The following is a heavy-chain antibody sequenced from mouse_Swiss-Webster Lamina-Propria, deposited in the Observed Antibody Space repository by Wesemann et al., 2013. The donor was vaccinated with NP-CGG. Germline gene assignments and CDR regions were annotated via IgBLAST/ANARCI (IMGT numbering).Heavy chain of an antibody. CDR3: ARRITGTDYFDY. CDR2: LVDDDK. V-gene: IGHV8-8*01. J-gene: IGHJ2*01. D-gene: IGHD4-1*01. CDR1: VFTELLRGSG. Sequence: GILNALTRPSVCTCSFSWVFTELLRGSGCRLDSSAFEGRSGVAGTHLVDDDKYYNPSLKSQLTISKDTSRNQVFLKITSVDTADTATYYCARRITGTDYFDYWGQGTTLTVSS.